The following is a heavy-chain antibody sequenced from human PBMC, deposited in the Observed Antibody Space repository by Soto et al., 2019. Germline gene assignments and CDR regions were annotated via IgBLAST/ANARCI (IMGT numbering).Heavy chain of an antibody. CDR3: ARLGWQKLSSLWFDP. V-gene: IGHV4-31*03. Sequence: QVQLQESGPGLVKPSQTLSLTCTVSGGSISSGGYYWSWIRQHPGKGLEWIGYIYYSGSTYSTPSLKSRVTISVDTSKNQFSLKLSSVTAADTAVYYCARLGWQKLSSLWFDPWGQGTLVSVS. CDR1: GGSISSGGYY. D-gene: IGHD6-13*01. CDR2: IYYSGST. J-gene: IGHJ5*02.